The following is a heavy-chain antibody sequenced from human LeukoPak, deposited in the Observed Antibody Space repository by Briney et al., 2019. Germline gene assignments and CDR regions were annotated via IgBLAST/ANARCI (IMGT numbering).Heavy chain of an antibody. J-gene: IGHJ4*02. CDR3: AKDLQGGVAYTDY. Sequence: GGSLRLSCAASGFTCSSDAMSWVRQAPGKGLEWVSAISGSGGSTYYADSVKGRFTISRDNSKNTLYLQMNSLRAEDTAVYYCAKDLQGGVAYTDYWGQGPLVTVSS. V-gene: IGHV3-23*01. CDR2: ISGSGGST. CDR1: GFTCSSDA. D-gene: IGHD3-16*01.